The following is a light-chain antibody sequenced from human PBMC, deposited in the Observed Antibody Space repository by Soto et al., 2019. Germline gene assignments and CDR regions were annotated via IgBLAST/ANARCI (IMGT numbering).Light chain of an antibody. CDR2: GNS. CDR1: SSNIGAGYD. Sequence: QPVLTQPPSVSGAPGQRVTISCTGSSSNIGAGYDVHWYQQLPGTAPKLLIYGNSNRPSGVPDRFSGSKSGTSASLAITGLQAEDEADYYCQSYDSSLSGRVFGTGTKVTVL. J-gene: IGLJ1*01. V-gene: IGLV1-40*01. CDR3: QSYDSSLSGRV.